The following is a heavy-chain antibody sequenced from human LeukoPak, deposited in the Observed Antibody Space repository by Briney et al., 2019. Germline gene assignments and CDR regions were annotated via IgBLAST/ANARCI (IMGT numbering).Heavy chain of an antibody. V-gene: IGHV3-49*03. Sequence: GGSLRLSCTASGFTFGDYAMSWFRQAPGKGLEWVGFIRSKAYGGTTEYAASVKGRFTISRDDSKSIAYLQMNSLKTEDTAVYYCTYYYDSSGYCPFDYWGQGTLVTVSS. D-gene: IGHD3-22*01. J-gene: IGHJ4*02. CDR2: IRSKAYGGTT. CDR1: GFTFGDYA. CDR3: TYYYDSSGYCPFDY.